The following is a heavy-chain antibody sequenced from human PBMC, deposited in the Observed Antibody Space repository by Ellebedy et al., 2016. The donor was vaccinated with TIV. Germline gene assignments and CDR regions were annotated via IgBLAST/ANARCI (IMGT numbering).Heavy chain of an antibody. V-gene: IGHV3-7*03. CDR3: ARGRKGVLIIMGNWFDP. CDR2: IKQDGSEK. J-gene: IGHJ5*02. Sequence: PGGSLRLSCAASGFSFSGHWMSWVRQAPGKGLEWVASIKQDGSEKYYVDSVKGRFTISRDNAKNSLYLQMSSLRAEDTAVYYCARGRKGVLIIMGNWFDPWGQGTLVTVSS. CDR1: GFSFSGHW. D-gene: IGHD3-3*01.